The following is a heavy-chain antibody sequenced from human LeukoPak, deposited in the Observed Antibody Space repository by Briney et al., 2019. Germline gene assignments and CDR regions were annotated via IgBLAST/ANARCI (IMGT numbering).Heavy chain of an antibody. CDR2: IKQDGSEK. J-gene: IGHJ3*02. CDR1: GFTFSSYA. V-gene: IGHV3-7*04. CDR3: ARGLYTSLDAFDI. D-gene: IGHD2-2*01. Sequence: GGSLRLSCAASGFTFSSYAMSWVRQAPGKGLEWVANIKQDGSEKYYVDSVKGRFTISRDNAKNSLYLQMNSLRAEDTAVYYCARGLYTSLDAFDIWGQGTMVTVSS.